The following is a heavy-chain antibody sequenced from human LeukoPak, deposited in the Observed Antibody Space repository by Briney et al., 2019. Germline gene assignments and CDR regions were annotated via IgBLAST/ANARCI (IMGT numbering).Heavy chain of an antibody. CDR2: ISYDGSNK. CDR3: AKDPNDGTQY. V-gene: IGHV3-30*18. Sequence: GGSLRLSCAASGLTFSSYGMHWVRQAPGKGLEWVAVISYDGSNKYYADSVKGRFTISRDNSKNTLYLQMNSLRAEDTAVYYCAKDPNDGTQYWGQGTLVTVSS. J-gene: IGHJ4*02. D-gene: IGHD1-1*01. CDR1: GLTFSSYG.